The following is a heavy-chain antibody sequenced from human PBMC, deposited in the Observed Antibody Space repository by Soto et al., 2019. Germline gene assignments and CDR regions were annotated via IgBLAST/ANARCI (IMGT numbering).Heavy chain of an antibody. Sequence: GGSLRLSCEASGFTFSSYSMSWVRQAPGKGLEWVSGISGSGGSTYYADSVKGRFSISRDNSKNTLNLQMTSLRAEDTAVYFCARDLFLLRYFDSWGQGTLVTVSS. J-gene: IGHJ4*02. D-gene: IGHD3-9*01. CDR2: ISGSGGST. CDR1: GFTFSSYS. CDR3: ARDLFLLRYFDS. V-gene: IGHV3-23*01.